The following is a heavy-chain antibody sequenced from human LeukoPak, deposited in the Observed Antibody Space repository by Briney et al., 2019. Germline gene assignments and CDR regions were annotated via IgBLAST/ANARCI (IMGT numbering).Heavy chain of an antibody. D-gene: IGHD5-18*01. V-gene: IGHV1-69*06. CDR2: IIPIFGTA. Sequence: SVNLSCKASGGTFSSYAISWVRQAPGQGLEWMGRIIPIFGTANYAQKFQGRVTITADKSTSTAYMELSSLRSEDTAVYYCARDNRHSYGYGPVLAFDIWGQGTMVTVSS. CDR3: ARDNRHSYGYGPVLAFDI. J-gene: IGHJ3*02. CDR1: GGTFSSYA.